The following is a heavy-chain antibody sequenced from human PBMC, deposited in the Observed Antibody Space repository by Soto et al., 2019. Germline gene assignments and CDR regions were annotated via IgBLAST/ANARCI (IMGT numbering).Heavy chain of an antibody. J-gene: IGHJ4*02. CDR3: ARGLIVVVPAAMDY. V-gene: IGHV1-2*04. D-gene: IGHD2-2*01. CDR1: GYTFTGYY. CDR2: INPNSGGT. Sequence: ASVKVSCKASGYTFTGYYMHWVRQAPGQGLEWMGWINPNSGGTNYAQKFQGWVTMTTDTSTSTAYMELRSLRSDDTAVYYCARGLIVVVPAAMDYWGQGTLVTVSS.